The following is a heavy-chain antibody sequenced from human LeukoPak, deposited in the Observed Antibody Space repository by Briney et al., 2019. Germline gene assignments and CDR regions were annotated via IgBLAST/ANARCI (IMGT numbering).Heavy chain of an antibody. V-gene: IGHV3-48*03. Sequence: PGGSLRLSCAASGFTFSSYEMNWVRQAPGKGLEWVSYISSSGSTIYYADSVKGRFTISRDNAKNSLYLQMNSLGAEDTAVYYCATPGSGSYLHWGQGTLVTVSS. CDR2: ISSSGSTI. D-gene: IGHD3-10*01. CDR3: ATPGSGSYLH. J-gene: IGHJ4*02. CDR1: GFTFSSYE.